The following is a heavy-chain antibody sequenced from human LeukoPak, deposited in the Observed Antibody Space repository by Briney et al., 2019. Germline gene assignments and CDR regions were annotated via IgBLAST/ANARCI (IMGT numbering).Heavy chain of an antibody. CDR1: GYTFTGYY. D-gene: IGHD3-22*01. V-gene: IGHV1-2*02. Sequence: ASVKVSCKASGYTFTGYYMHWVRQAPGQGLEWMGWINPNSGGTNYAQKFQGRVTRTRDMSISTAYMELSRLRSDDTAVYYCARVPSGYYESSGYYFYWGQGTLVTVSS. J-gene: IGHJ4*02. CDR3: ARVPSGYYESSGYYFY. CDR2: INPNSGGT.